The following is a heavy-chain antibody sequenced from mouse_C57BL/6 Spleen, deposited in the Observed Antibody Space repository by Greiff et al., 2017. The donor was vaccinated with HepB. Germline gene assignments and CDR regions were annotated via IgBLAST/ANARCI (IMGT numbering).Heavy chain of an antibody. Sequence: DVHLVESGGGLVKPGGSLKLSCAASGFTFSDYGMHWVRQAPEKGLEWVAYISSGSSTIDYADTLKGRFTISRDNAKNTLFLQMTSLRSEDTAMDYCARPVVPHYSMDYWGQGTSVTVSS. D-gene: IGHD1-3*01. J-gene: IGHJ4*01. V-gene: IGHV5-17*01. CDR3: ARPVVPHYSMDY. CDR1: GFTFSDYG. CDR2: ISSGSSTI.